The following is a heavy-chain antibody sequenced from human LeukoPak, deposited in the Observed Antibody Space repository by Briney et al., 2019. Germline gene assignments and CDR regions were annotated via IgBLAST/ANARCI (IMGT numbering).Heavy chain of an antibody. V-gene: IGHV4-39*07. CDR3: AREAYCGGGSCYSYYYYNYMDV. J-gene: IGHJ6*03. Sequence: PSETLSLTCTVSGGSISSSSYYWGWIRQPPGKGLEWIGSIYYSGSTYYNPSLKSRVTISIDTSKNQFSLKLSSVTAADTAVYYCAREAYCGGGSCYSYYYYNYMDVWGKGTTVTVSS. CDR1: GGSISSSSYY. CDR2: IYYSGST. D-gene: IGHD2-15*01.